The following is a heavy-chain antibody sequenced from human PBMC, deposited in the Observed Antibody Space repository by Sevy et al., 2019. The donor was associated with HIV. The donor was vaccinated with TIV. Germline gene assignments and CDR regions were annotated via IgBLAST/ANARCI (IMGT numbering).Heavy chain of an antibody. J-gene: IGHJ4*02. CDR1: GFTFSSYG. V-gene: IGHV3-30*18. CDR2: ISYDGSNK. CDR3: AKDPRRVAASGRGYFDY. Sequence: GGSLRLSCAASGFTFSSYGMHWVRQAPGKGLEWVAVISYDGSNKYHADSVKGRFTISRDNSKNTLYLQMNSLRAEDTAVYYCAKDPRRVAASGRGYFDYWGQGTLVTVSS. D-gene: IGHD6-13*01.